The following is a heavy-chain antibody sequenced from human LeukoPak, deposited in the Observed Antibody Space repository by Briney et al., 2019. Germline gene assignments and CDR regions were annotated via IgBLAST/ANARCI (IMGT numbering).Heavy chain of an antibody. J-gene: IGHJ6*04. CDR2: INPRGST. CDR3: ARGLRQGSAWSWGPKEKSYQYMDV. Sequence: SETLSLTCGVSGGSFSSHYWTWIRHPPGKGLEWIGEINPRGSTNYNPSLESRVTVSADTSRNQLSLSLTSVTAADSAVYFCARGLRQGSAWSWGPKEKSYQYMDVWGTGTTVIVSS. CDR1: GGSFSSHY. V-gene: IGHV4-34*01. D-gene: IGHD6-19*01.